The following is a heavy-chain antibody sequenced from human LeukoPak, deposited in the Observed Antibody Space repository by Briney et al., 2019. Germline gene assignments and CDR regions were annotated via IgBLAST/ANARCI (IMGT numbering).Heavy chain of an antibody. Sequence: GGSLRLSCAVSGFTFDTYAMTWVRQALRKGLECVSSISSGGTYISYAESVRGRSTISRDNTKNFLYLQLSTLRVEDTAVYYCARDRPTGRSRGVVVQWGQGTLVTVSS. D-gene: IGHD2-15*01. CDR3: ARDRPTGRSRGVVVQ. CDR1: GFTFDTYA. V-gene: IGHV3-21*01. CDR2: ISSGGTYI. J-gene: IGHJ4*02.